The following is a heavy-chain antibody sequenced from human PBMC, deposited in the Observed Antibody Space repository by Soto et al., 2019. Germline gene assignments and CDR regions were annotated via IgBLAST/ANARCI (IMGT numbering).Heavy chain of an antibody. CDR2: ISGSGGGT. Sequence: EVQLLESGGGLVQPGGSLRLSCAASGFTFSSYAMSWVRQAPGKGLEWVSLISGSGGGTYYADSVKGRFTISRDNSKKTLGLRMNSVRAEDTAVYYCEKRAGAAAPDYWGQGTLVTVS. D-gene: IGHD6-13*01. J-gene: IGHJ4*02. CDR1: GFTFSSYA. CDR3: EKRAGAAAPDY. V-gene: IGHV3-23*01.